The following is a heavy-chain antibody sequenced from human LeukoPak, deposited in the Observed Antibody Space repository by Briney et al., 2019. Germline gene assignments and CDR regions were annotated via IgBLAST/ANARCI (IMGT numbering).Heavy chain of an antibody. D-gene: IGHD6-19*01. V-gene: IGHV3-30*04. CDR3: TRDPPSSGWSFDY. CDR2: ISYDGRNN. J-gene: IGHJ4*02. CDR1: GGTFSSYA. Sequence: SCKASGGTFSSYAISWVQAPGKGLEWVAVISYDGRNNYYGDSVKGRFTISRDNSKNTLYLRMNSLRAEDTAVYYCTRDPPSSGWSFDYWGQGTLVTVSS.